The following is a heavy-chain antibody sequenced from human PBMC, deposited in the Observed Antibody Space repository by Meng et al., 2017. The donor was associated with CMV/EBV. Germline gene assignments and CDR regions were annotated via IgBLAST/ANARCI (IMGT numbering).Heavy chain of an antibody. Sequence: SVKVSCKASGGTFSSYAISWVRQAPGQGLEWMGGIIPIFGTANYAPKFQGRVTITTDESTSTAYMELSSLRSEDTAVYYCARGYSYGYSDYFDYWGQGTLVTVSS. CDR1: GGTFSSYA. V-gene: IGHV1-69*05. J-gene: IGHJ4*02. D-gene: IGHD5-18*01. CDR3: ARGYSYGYSDYFDY. CDR2: IIPIFGTA.